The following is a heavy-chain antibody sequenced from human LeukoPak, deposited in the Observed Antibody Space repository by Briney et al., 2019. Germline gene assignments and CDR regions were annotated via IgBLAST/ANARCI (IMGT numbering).Heavy chain of an antibody. D-gene: IGHD2-2*01. CDR3: ARYAATGGPNWFDP. Sequence: SETLSLTCTVSGGSVSSGSYYWSWIRQPPGKTLEWIWHIYYSGGTNYNPSLKSRVTISVDPSRNQFSLRQSSVTAADKAIYYCARYAATGGPNWFDPWGPGTLVTVSS. J-gene: IGHJ5*02. CDR1: GGSVSSGSYY. V-gene: IGHV4-61*01. CDR2: IYYSGGT.